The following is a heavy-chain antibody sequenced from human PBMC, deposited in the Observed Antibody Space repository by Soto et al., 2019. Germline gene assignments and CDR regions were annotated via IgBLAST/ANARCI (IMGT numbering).Heavy chain of an antibody. V-gene: IGHV3-30*18. Sequence: QVQLVESGGGVVQPGRSLRLSCAASGFTFSSYGMHWVRQAPGKGLEWVAVISYDGSNKYYADSVKGRFTISRDNSKNTRYLQMNSLRAEDTAVYYCAKGAAMESYYYYGMDVWGQGTTVTVSS. CDR1: GFTFSSYG. CDR3: AKGAAMESYYYYGMDV. CDR2: ISYDGSNK. D-gene: IGHD5-18*01. J-gene: IGHJ6*02.